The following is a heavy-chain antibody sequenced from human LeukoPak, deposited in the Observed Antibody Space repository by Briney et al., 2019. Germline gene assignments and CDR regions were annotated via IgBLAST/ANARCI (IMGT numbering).Heavy chain of an antibody. Sequence: GGSLRLSCAASGFTFSSYSMSWVRQAPGKGLEWVSSISSSSSYIYYAYSVKGRFTISRDNAKNSLYLQMNSLRAEDTAVYYCARDPFGDVVVEEDVWGKGTTVTVSS. J-gene: IGHJ6*04. D-gene: IGHD2-2*01. CDR3: ARDPFGDVVVEEDV. V-gene: IGHV3-21*01. CDR1: GFTFSSYS. CDR2: ISSSSSYI.